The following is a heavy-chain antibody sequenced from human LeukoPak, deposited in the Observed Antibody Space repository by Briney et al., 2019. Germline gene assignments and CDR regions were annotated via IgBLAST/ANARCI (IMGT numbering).Heavy chain of an antibody. CDR2: TSYDGNND. Sequence: QTGGSLRLSCAGSGFTFRIYGLHWVRQAPGKGLEWVAVTSYDGNNDYVADSVKGRFTTSRDNSKNTLFLQMDSLRPEDTAVYYCARDMGGAGGSYGFDSWGQGTLVTVSS. J-gene: IGHJ4*02. CDR1: GFTFRIYG. D-gene: IGHD3-16*01. V-gene: IGHV3-30-3*01. CDR3: ARDMGGAGGSYGFDS.